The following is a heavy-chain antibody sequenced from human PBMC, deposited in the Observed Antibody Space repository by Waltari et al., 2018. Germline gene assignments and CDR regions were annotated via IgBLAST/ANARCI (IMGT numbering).Heavy chain of an antibody. CDR1: GLTYSLSW. J-gene: IGHJ2*01. D-gene: IGHD4-17*01. Sequence: EVQLVESGGGLVKPGGSLRLSCEASGLTYSLSWLHWVRQAQGRGLEWVSRSNSDGISISYADSVKGRFTISKDNARNTVYLQMNSLRADDTAIYYCARGARRTTQTTGWWYFDLWGRGTLVTVSS. CDR3: ARGARRTTQTTGWWYFDL. V-gene: IGHV3-74*01. CDR2: SNSDGISI.